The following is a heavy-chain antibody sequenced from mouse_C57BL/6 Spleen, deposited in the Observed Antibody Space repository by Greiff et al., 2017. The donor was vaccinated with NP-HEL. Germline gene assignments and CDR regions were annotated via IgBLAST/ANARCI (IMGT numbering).Heavy chain of an antibody. J-gene: IGHJ1*03. CDR1: GFTFSSYA. CDR3: TRVVVDWYFDV. CDR2: ISSGGDYI. Sequence: EVKLVESGDGLVKPGGSLKLSCAASGFTFSSYAMSWVRQTPEKRLEWVAYISSGGDYIYYADTVKGRFTISRDNARNTLYLQMSSLKSEDTAMYYCTRVVVDWYFDVWGTGTTVTVSS. V-gene: IGHV5-9-1*02. D-gene: IGHD1-1*01.